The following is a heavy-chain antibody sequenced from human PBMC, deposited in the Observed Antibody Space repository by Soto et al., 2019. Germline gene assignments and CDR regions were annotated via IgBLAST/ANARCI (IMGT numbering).Heavy chain of an antibody. CDR2: IDPSGGST. V-gene: IGHV1-46*01. D-gene: IGHD1-1*01. J-gene: IGHJ4*02. CDR3: ARDHWNRPPRFYY. Sequence: ASVKVSCKASGYTFISYYLHWVRQAPGQGREWMGIIDPSGGSTTYAQKFQGRVTMTRGTSTSTVYMELSSLRSEDTAVYYCARDHWNRPPRFYYWGPGTQVTVSS. CDR1: GYTFISYY.